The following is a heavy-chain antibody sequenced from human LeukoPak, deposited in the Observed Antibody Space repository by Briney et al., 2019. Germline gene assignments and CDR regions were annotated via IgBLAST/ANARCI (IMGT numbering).Heavy chain of an antibody. CDR3: ARVERCSSWYYFDY. D-gene: IGHD6-13*01. CDR1: GFTFSSYD. V-gene: IGHV3-33*01. CDR2: IWYDGSNK. Sequence: GGSLRLSCAASGFTFSSYDMHWVRQAPGEGLEWVAVIWYDGSNKYYADSVKGRFTISRDNSKNTLYLQMNSLRAEDTAVYYCARVERCSSWYYFDYWGQGTLVTVSS. J-gene: IGHJ4*02.